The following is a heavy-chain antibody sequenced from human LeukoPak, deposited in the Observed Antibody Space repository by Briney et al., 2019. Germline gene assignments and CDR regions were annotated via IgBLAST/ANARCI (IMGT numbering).Heavy chain of an antibody. Sequence: SETLSLTCTVSGGSISSYYWSWIRQPPGKGLEWIGYIYYSGSTNYNPSLKSRVTISVDTSKNQFSLKLSSVTAADTAVYYCARSDYSTYFDYWGQGTLVTVSS. CDR1: GGSISSYY. D-gene: IGHD2-15*01. J-gene: IGHJ4*02. V-gene: IGHV4-59*01. CDR2: IYYSGST. CDR3: ARSDYSTYFDY.